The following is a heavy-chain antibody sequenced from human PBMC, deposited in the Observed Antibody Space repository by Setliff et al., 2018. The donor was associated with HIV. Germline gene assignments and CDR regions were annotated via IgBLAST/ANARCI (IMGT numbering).Heavy chain of an antibody. J-gene: IGHJ3*02. D-gene: IGHD3-10*01. CDR1: GGTSNTYA. V-gene: IGHV1-69*10. Sequence: SVKVSCKASGGTSNTYAINWVRQAPGQGLEWMGQVITVLDITSYAQKFQGRVTITADESMNTMYMELSSLRSDDTAVYYCAGPRGDEAFDIWGQGTMVTVSS. CDR2: VITVLDIT. CDR3: AGPRGDEAFDI.